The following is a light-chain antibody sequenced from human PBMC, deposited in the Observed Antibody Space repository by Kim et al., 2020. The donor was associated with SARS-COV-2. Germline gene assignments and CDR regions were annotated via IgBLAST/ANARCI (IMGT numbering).Light chain of an antibody. V-gene: IGKV3-20*01. Sequence: EIVLTQSPGTLSLSPGERATLSCRASQYISTGYLAWYQQKPGQAPRLLIHAASSRATGIPDRFSGRGSGTDFTLTISRLEPEDFAVYYCQQHGHSLFAFGPGTKVDIK. CDR1: QYISTGY. CDR2: AAS. J-gene: IGKJ3*01. CDR3: QQHGHSLFA.